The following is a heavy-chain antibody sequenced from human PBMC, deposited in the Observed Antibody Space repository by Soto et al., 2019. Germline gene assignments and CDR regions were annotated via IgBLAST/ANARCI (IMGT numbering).Heavy chain of an antibody. D-gene: IGHD1-1*01. CDR2: ISSSSSYI. J-gene: IGHJ4*02. Sequence: GGSLRLSCAASGFTFSSYSMNWVRQAPGKGLEWVSSISSSSSYIYYADSVKGRFTISRDNAKNSLYLQMNSLRAEDTAVYYCARDRNQRLLFVYWGQGTLVTVSS. CDR1: GFTFSSYS. V-gene: IGHV3-21*01. CDR3: ARDRNQRLLFVY.